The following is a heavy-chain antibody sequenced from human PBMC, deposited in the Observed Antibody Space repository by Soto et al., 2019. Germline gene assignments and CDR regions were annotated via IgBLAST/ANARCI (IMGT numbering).Heavy chain of an antibody. CDR2: IYPGDSKT. Sequence: LGESLKISCKGSEYSFSNYWIGWVRQMPGKGLEWMGIIYPGDSKTTYGPSFEGQVTISADRSNSSAHLQWSSLKASDTAMYYCARLDSGGYSRSHPDSFDFWGQGTLVTVSS. CDR1: EYSFSNYW. V-gene: IGHV5-51*01. CDR3: ARLDSGGYSRSHPDSFDF. D-gene: IGHD1-26*01. J-gene: IGHJ4*02.